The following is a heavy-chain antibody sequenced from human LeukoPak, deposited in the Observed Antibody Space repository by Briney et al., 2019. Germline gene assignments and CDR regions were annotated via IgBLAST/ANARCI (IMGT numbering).Heavy chain of an antibody. Sequence: SETLSLTCAVYGGSFSGYYWSWIRQPPGKGLEWIGEINHSGSTNYNPSLKSRVTISVDTSKNQFSLKLSSVTAADTAVYYCATLRTPYYYDSSGPRDYWSQGTLVTVSS. V-gene: IGHV4-34*01. CDR3: ATLRTPYYYDSSGPRDY. CDR1: GGSFSGYY. CDR2: INHSGST. J-gene: IGHJ4*02. D-gene: IGHD3-22*01.